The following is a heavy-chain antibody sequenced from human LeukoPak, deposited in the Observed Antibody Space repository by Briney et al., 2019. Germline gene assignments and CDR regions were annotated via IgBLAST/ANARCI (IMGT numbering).Heavy chain of an antibody. J-gene: IGHJ4*02. CDR3: ARVRGRSTWYGGGLDC. D-gene: IGHD2-15*01. CDR2: ISSSGSSI. V-gene: IGHV3-48*03. CDR1: GFTFSSYE. Sequence: GGSLRLSCAASGFTFSSYEMNWVRQAPGKGLEWVSYISSSGSSIYYADSVKGRFTISRDNAKNSLDLQMNSLRVEDTAIYYCARVRGRSTWYGGGLDCWGQGTLVTVFS.